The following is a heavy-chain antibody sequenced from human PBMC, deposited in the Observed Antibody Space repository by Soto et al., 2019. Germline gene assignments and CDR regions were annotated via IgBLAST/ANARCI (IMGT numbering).Heavy chain of an antibody. V-gene: IGHV1-69*01. CDR2: IIPVSGAA. Sequence: QVQLVQSGAEVKKPGSSVKVSCKASGGTFGSYAFSWVRQAPGQGLEWMGGIIPVSGAAHYAQKFQGRVTITADESTSTAYMELSSLSSQDTAVYYCATALGCRSTSCTLDYWGRGTLVTVSS. J-gene: IGHJ4*02. D-gene: IGHD2-2*01. CDR3: ATALGCRSTSCTLDY. CDR1: GGTFGSYA.